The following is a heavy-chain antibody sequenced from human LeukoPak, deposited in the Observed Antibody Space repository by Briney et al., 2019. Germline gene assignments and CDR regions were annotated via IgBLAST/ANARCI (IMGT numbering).Heavy chain of an antibody. Sequence: ASVKVSCKASGYTFTSYDINWVRQATGQGLEWMGWMNPNSGSTGYAQKFQGRVTMTRNTSISTAYMELSSLRSEDTAVYYCARANLGYVWGSYRYFDYWGQGTLVTVSS. CDR2: MNPNSGST. V-gene: IGHV1-8*01. J-gene: IGHJ4*02. CDR3: ARANLGYVWGSYRYFDY. D-gene: IGHD3-16*02. CDR1: GYTFTSYD.